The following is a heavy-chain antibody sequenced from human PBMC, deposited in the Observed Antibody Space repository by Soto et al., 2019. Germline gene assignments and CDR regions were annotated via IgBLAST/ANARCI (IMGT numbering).Heavy chain of an antibody. J-gene: IGHJ5*02. D-gene: IGHD2-21*02. CDR1: GYSFIGYY. V-gene: IGHV1-2*06. CDR3: ARGDVNWFDP. Sequence: GASVKVSCKASGYSFIGYYMHWARQAPGQGLEWMGRINPKTGVADYAQRFQGRVTMTRDTSITTAYMELNSLRSDDTAVYYCARGDVNWFDPWGQGTLVTV. CDR2: INPKTGVA.